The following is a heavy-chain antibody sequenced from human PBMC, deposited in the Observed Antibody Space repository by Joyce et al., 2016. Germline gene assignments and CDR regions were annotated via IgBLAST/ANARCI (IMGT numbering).Heavy chain of an antibody. CDR2: ISYDGIYK. CDR1: GLTLRNYG. V-gene: IGHV3-30*18. J-gene: IGHJ4*02. CDR3: AKILTATYSSGWFLDY. D-gene: IGHD6-25*01. Sequence: QVQLVESGGGVVQPGRSLRLSCAASGLTLRNYGVHWVRQAPGKGLEWVAVISYDGIYKHYADSVKYRFTISRDNSKNTVFLEMNSLRTEDTAVYYCAKILTATYSSGWFLDYWGQGTLVTVSS.